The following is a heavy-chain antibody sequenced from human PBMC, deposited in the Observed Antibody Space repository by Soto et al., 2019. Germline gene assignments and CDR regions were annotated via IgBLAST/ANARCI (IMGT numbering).Heavy chain of an antibody. V-gene: IGHV4-31*03. CDR2: IYYSGST. Sequence: SETLSLTCTVSGGSISSGGYYWSWIRQHPGKGLEWIGYIYYSGSTYYNPSLKSRVTISVDTSKNQFSLKLSSVTAADTAVYYCARDLRRTIFGVVTNWFDPWGQGTLVTVSS. D-gene: IGHD3-3*01. J-gene: IGHJ5*02. CDR1: GGSISSGGYY. CDR3: ARDLRRTIFGVVTNWFDP.